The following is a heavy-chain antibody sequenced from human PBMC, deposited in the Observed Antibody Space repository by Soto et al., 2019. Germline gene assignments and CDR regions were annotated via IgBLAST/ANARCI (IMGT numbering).Heavy chain of an antibody. Sequence: SETLSLTCTVSGGSISSGDYYWSWIRQHPGKGLEWTGYIYYSGSTFYNPSLKSRVTISVDTSKNLFSLKLSSVTAADTAVYYCARASYDSSGYLGHIDYWGQGTLVTVSS. CDR1: GGSISSGDYY. CDR2: IYYSGST. J-gene: IGHJ4*02. D-gene: IGHD3-22*01. CDR3: ARASYDSSGYLGHIDY. V-gene: IGHV4-31*03.